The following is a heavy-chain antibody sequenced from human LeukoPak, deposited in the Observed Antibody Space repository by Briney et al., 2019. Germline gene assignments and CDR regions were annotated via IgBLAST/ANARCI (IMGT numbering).Heavy chain of an antibody. CDR2: NYWEDDK. CDR3: AHIGDAFDI. D-gene: IGHD3-16*01. V-gene: IGHV2-5*02. CDR1: GCSLSTSGVG. J-gene: IGHJ3*02. Sequence: SGPTLVNPTQTLTLTCTFSGCSLSTSGVGVGWIRQPPGKALEWLALNYWEDDKRYSPSLKSRLTITKDTPKNQVVLTMTDMDPVDTATYYCAHIGDAFDIWGQGTMVTVSS.